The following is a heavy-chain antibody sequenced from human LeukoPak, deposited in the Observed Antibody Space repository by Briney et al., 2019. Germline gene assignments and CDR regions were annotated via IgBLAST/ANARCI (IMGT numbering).Heavy chain of an antibody. V-gene: IGHV3-30-3*01. CDR2: ISYDGSNK. J-gene: IGHJ4*02. CDR3: ARDYGIYCSSTSCYTYYFDY. D-gene: IGHD2-2*02. Sequence: PGGSLRLSCAASGFTFSSYWMRWVRQAPGKGLEWVAVISYDGSNKYYADSVKGRFTISRDNSKNTLYLQMNSLRAEDTAVYYCARDYGIYCSSTSCYTYYFDYWGQGTLVTVSS. CDR1: GFTFSSYW.